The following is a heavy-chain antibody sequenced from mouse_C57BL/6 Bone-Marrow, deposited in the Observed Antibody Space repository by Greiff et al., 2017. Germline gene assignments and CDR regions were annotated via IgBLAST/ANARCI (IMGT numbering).Heavy chain of an antibody. CDR2: IYPRSGNT. CDR3: AREGVDVGGFAY. CDR1: GYTFTSYG. V-gene: IGHV1-81*01. J-gene: IGHJ3*01. Sequence: VQLQQSGAELARPGASVKLSCKASGYTFTSYGISWVKQRTGQGLEWIGEIYPRSGNTYYNEKFKGKATLTADKSSSTAYMELRSLTSEDSAVYFCAREGVDVGGFAYWGQGTLVTVSA. D-gene: IGHD1-1*01.